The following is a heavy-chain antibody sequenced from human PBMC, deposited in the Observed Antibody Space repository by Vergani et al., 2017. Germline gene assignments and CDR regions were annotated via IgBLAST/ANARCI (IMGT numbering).Heavy chain of an antibody. Sequence: QVQLVPSGAEVKKPGASVKVSCKASGYTFTSYAMHWVRQAPGQRLEWMGWINAGNGNTKYSQKFQGRVSITRDTSASTAYMELSSLRSEDTAVYYCARVGTIFGVVNPFDYWGQGTLVTVSS. V-gene: IGHV1-3*01. CDR2: INAGNGNT. D-gene: IGHD3-3*01. CDR3: ARVGTIFGVVNPFDY. CDR1: GYTFTSYA. J-gene: IGHJ4*02.